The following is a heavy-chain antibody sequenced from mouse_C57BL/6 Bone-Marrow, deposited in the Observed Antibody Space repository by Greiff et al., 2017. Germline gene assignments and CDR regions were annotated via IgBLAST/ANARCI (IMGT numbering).Heavy chain of an antibody. CDR2: ISDGGSYT. CDR1: GFTFSSYA. J-gene: IGHJ3*01. V-gene: IGHV5-4*01. D-gene: IGHD1-1*01. CDR3: AREATTVVATGAY. Sequence: EVQRVESGGGLVKPGGSLKLSCAASGFTFSSYAMSWVRQTPEKRLEWVATISDGGSYTYYPDNVKGRFTISRDNAKNNLYLQMSHLKSEDTAMYYCAREATTVVATGAYWGQGTLVTVSA.